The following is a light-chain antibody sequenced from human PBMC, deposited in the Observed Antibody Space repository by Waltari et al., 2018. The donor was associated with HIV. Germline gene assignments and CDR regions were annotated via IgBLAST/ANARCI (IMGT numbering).Light chain of an antibody. CDR2: STS. V-gene: IGKV3-20*01. CDR1: KTISSSY. J-gene: IGKJ4*01. CDR3: QQYGTVPIT. Sequence: EIVLTQSPSTLSLSPGERAILSCRASKTISSSYIAWYQQRPGQAPRLLMYSTSRRATGIPDRFSGSGSGTDFTLTINRLEPEDFAVFYCQQYGTVPITFGGGTKVEIK.